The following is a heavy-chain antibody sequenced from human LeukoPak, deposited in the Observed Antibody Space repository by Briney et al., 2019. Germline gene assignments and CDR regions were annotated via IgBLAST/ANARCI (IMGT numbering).Heavy chain of an antibody. J-gene: IGHJ4*02. CDR1: GGSISSSSSIC. D-gene: IGHD4-23*01. CDR3: ARNGGNSDYDY. CDR2: IYHNGAT. Sequence: SETLSXTXAXSGGSISSSSSICWTWVRQPPGEGLEWIGEIYHNGATNYNPSLKSRVTMLLDKSKNQFFLKLNSVTAADTAVYYCARNGGNSDYDYWGQGTLVTVSA. V-gene: IGHV4-4*02.